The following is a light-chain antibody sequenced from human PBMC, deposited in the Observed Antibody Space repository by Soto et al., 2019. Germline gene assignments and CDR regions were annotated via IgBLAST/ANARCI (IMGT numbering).Light chain of an antibody. V-gene: IGLV1-44*01. CDR2: SNN. CDR1: SSNFKTNT. Sequence: QSVLTQPPSASGTPGQRVTISCSGVSSNFKTNTVSWYQQLPGAAPRLLIYSNNQRPSGATDRFSGSKSGTSASLAISGLKYADDGTYHCATWDDSLNGLIFGGGTKVTVL. J-gene: IGLJ2*01. CDR3: ATWDDSLNGLI.